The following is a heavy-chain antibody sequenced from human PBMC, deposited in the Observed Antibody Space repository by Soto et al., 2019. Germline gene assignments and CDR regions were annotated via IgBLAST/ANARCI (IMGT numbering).Heavy chain of an antibody. D-gene: IGHD1-26*01. CDR2: IYYSGST. CDR1: GGSISSGDYY. V-gene: IGHV4-30-4*01. Sequence: PSETLSLTCTVSGGSISSGDYYWSWIRQPPGKGLEWIGCIYYSGSTYYNPSLKSRVTISVDTSKNQFSLKLSSVTAADTAVYYCAREGAIVGALGDWFDPWGQGTLVTVSS. CDR3: AREGAIVGALGDWFDP. J-gene: IGHJ5*02.